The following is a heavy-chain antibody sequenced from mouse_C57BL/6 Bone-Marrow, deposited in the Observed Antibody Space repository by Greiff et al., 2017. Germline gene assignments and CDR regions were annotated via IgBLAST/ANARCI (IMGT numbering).Heavy chain of an antibody. V-gene: IGHV1-69*01. CDR1: GYTFTSYW. CDR3: ARERGFITTVVVPFDY. J-gene: IGHJ2*01. D-gene: IGHD1-1*01. CDR2: IDPSDSYT. Sequence: QVQLQQPGAELVMPGASVKLSCKASGYTFTSYWMHWVKQRPGQGLEWIGEIDPSDSYTNYNQKFKGKSTLTVDKSSSTAYMQLSSLTSEDSAVYYCARERGFITTVVVPFDYWGRGTTLTVSS.